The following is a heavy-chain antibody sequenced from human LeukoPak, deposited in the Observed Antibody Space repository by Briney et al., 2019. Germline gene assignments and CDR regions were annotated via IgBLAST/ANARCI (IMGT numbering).Heavy chain of an antibody. CDR2: ISWNSGSI. Sequence: GGSLRLSCAASGFTFDDYAMHWVRQAPGKGLEWVSGISWNSGSIGYADSVKGRFTISRDNAKNSLYLQMNSLRAEDMALYYCAREAADYGDYYFDYWGQGTLVTVSS. J-gene: IGHJ4*02. V-gene: IGHV3-9*03. D-gene: IGHD4-17*01. CDR1: GFTFDDYA. CDR3: AREAADYGDYYFDY.